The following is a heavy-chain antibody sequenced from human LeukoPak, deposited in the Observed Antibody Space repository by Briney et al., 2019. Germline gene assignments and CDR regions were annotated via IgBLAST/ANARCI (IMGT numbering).Heavy chain of an antibody. Sequence: SETLSLTCAVYGGSFSGYYWSWIRQPPGKGLEWIGEINHSGSTNYNPSLKSRVTISVDTSKNQFSLKLSSVTAVDTAVYYCARSGSSSWIDAFDIWGQGTMVTVSS. CDR3: ARSGSSSWIDAFDI. CDR1: GGSFSGYY. CDR2: INHSGST. V-gene: IGHV4-34*01. D-gene: IGHD6-13*01. J-gene: IGHJ3*02.